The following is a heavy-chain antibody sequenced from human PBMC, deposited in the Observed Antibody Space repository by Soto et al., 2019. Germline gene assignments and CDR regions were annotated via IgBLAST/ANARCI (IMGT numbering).Heavy chain of an antibody. CDR3: ATRSYWYFDL. J-gene: IGHJ2*01. V-gene: IGHV4-59*08. CDR2: IYYSGST. CDR1: GGSISSYY. Sequence: PSETLSLTCTVSGGSISSYYWSWIRQPPGKGLEWIGYIYYSGSTNYNPSLKSRVTTSVDTSKNQFSLKLSSVTAADTAVYYCATRSYWYFDLWGRGTLVTVSS.